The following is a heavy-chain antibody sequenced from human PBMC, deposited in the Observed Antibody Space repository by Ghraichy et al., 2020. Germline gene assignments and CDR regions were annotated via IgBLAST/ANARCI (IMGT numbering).Heavy chain of an antibody. CDR2: LSGSGDST. CDR1: GFTFSTYA. CDR3: AKHRGPDSRRVLDRSLNED. J-gene: IGHJ3*01. V-gene: IGHV3-23*01. D-gene: IGHD4/OR15-4a*01. Sequence: GGSLRLSCAASGFTFSTYAMSWVRQAPGKGLEWVSGLSGSGDSTYYADSVKGRFTISRDNSKNTLYLQMSSLRAEDTAVYYCAKHRGPDSRRVLDRSLNEDWGQGTKVTVSS.